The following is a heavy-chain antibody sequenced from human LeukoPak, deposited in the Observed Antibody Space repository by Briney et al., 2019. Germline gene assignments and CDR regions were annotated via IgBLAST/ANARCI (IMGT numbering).Heavy chain of an antibody. J-gene: IGHJ3*02. D-gene: IGHD1-26*01. V-gene: IGHV5-51*01. CDR3: ARHWASGNYPLGAFDI. CDR2: IYPGDSNT. Sequence: GESLKISCKGSGYSFTSYWIGWVRQMPGKGLEWMGIIYPGDSNTRYSPSFQGQVTISADKSISTAYLQWSSLKASDTAMYYCARHWASGNYPLGAFDIWGQGTMVTVSS. CDR1: GYSFTSYW.